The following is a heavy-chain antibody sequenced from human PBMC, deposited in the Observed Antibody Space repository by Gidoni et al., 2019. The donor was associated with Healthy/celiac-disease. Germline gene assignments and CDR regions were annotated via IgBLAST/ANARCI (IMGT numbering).Heavy chain of an antibody. V-gene: IGHV1-2*02. D-gene: IGHD2-2*01. CDR2: INPNSGGT. CDR1: GYTFTGYY. J-gene: IGHJ6*02. CDR3: AREACSSTSCQYYYYGMDV. Sequence: QVQLVQSGAEVKKPGASVKVSCKASGYTFTGYYMPWVRQAPGQGLEWMGWINPNSGGTNYAQKFQGRVTMTRDTSISTAYMELSRLRSDDTAVYYCAREACSSTSCQYYYYGMDVWGQGTTVTVSS.